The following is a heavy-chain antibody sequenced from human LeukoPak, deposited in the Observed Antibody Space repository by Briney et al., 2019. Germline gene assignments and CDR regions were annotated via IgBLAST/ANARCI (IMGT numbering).Heavy chain of an antibody. J-gene: IGHJ3*02. D-gene: IGHD1-26*01. V-gene: IGHV4-4*09. Sequence: SETLSLTCTVSGGSISSYYWSWIRQPPGKGPEWIGYIYTSGSTNYNPSLKSRVTISVDTSKNQFSLKLSSVTAADTAVYYCARRVGEVGATIKDDAFDIWGQGTMVTVSS. CDR3: ARRVGEVGATIKDDAFDI. CDR1: GGSISSYY. CDR2: IYTSGST.